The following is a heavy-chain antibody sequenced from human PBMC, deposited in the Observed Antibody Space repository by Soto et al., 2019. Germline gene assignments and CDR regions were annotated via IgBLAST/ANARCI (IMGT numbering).Heavy chain of an antibody. V-gene: IGHV3-74*01. J-gene: IGHJ4*02. D-gene: IGHD3-22*01. CDR3: ARADYDSSGYLDY. Sequence: PGGSLRLSCAASGFTFSSYWMQWVRQAPGKGLVWVSRINSDGSSTSYADSVKGRFTISRDNAKNTLYLQMNSLRAEDTAVYYCARADYDSSGYLDYWGQGTLVTVCS. CDR1: GFTFSSYW. CDR2: INSDGSST.